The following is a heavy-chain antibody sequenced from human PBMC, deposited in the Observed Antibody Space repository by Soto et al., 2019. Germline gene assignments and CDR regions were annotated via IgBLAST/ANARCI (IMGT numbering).Heavy chain of an antibody. CDR1: GYSFTSYW. V-gene: IGHV5-10-1*03. CDR2: IDPSDSYT. CDR3: XRLRYDYGDYLWFDP. D-gene: IGHD4-17*01. J-gene: IGHJ5*02. Sequence: EVQLVQSGAEVKKPGESLRISCKGSGYSFTSYWISWVRQMPGKGLEWMGRIDPSDSYTKYSPSFQGHVTMSADKPISTAYLQWSSLKASDTAMYXXXRLRYDYGDYLWFDPWGQGTLVTVSS.